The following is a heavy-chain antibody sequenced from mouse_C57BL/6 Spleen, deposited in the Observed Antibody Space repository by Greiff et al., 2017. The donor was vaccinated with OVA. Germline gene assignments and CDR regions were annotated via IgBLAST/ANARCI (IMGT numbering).Heavy chain of an antibody. Sequence: VQLQQSGAELVRPGSSVKLSCKASGYTFTSYWMHWVKQRPIQGLEWIGNIDPSDSETHYNQKFKDKATLTVDKSSSTAYMQLSSLTSEDSAVYYCARDDYDGWFAYWGQGTLVTVSA. CDR1: GYTFTSYW. CDR3: ARDDYDGWFAY. J-gene: IGHJ3*01. CDR2: IDPSDSET. D-gene: IGHD2-4*01. V-gene: IGHV1-52*01.